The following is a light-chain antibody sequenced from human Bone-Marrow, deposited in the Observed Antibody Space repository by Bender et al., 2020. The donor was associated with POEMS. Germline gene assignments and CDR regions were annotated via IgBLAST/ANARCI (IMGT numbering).Light chain of an antibody. CDR1: NSDVGTYNL. CDR2: EVD. J-gene: IGLJ1*01. V-gene: IGLV2-8*01. CDR3: QVWDSSSDLYV. Sequence: QSALTQPPSASGSPGQSVTISCTGTNSDVGTYNLVSWYQQIPGKAPKLIIYEVDKRPSGIPARFSGSNSGNTATLTISRVEAGDEADYYCQVWDSSSDLYVFGTGTKVTVL.